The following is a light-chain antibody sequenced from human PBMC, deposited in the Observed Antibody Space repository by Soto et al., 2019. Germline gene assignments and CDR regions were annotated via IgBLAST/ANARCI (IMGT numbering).Light chain of an antibody. Sequence: ALTQPPSASGSPGQSVTISCTGTSSDVGAYKYVSWYQQHPGKAPKLMTYEVSKRPSGVPDRFSGSKSGNTASLTVSGLQAEDEADYYCSSYAGSNNWVFGGGTKVTVL. J-gene: IGLJ3*02. CDR2: EVS. V-gene: IGLV2-8*01. CDR1: SSDVGAYKY. CDR3: SSYAGSNNWV.